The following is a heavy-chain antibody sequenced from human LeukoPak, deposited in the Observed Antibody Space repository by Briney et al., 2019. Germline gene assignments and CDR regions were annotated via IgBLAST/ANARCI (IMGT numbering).Heavy chain of an antibody. CDR2: FNPNSGGT. Sequence: GASVKVSCKASGYTFTGYYMHWVRQAPAQGLEGMGWFNPNSGGTNYAQKFQGRVTMTRDTSISTAYMELNRLRYDDTAVYYCASNGGANTIFGVVIPEGSPGDYWGQGTLVTVSS. CDR1: GYTFTGYY. CDR3: ASNGGANTIFGVVIPEGSPGDY. V-gene: IGHV1-2*02. D-gene: IGHD3-3*01. J-gene: IGHJ4*02.